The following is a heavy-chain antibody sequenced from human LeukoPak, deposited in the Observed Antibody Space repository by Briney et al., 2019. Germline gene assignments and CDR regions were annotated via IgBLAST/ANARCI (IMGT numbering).Heavy chain of an antibody. CDR3: AKSKKGYCSGGSCSYFDY. J-gene: IGHJ4*02. CDR1: GFTFDDYA. V-gene: IGHV3-9*01. CDR2: ISWNSGSI. D-gene: IGHD2-15*01. Sequence: PGGSLRLSCAASGFTFDDYAMHWVRQAPGKGLEWVSGISWNSGSIGYADSVKGRFTISRDNAKNSLYLQMNSLRAEDTALYYCAKSKKGYCSGGSCSYFDYWGQGTLVTVSS.